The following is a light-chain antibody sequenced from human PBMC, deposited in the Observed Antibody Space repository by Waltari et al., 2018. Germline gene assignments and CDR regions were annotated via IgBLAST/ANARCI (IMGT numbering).Light chain of an antibody. CDR1: QSILYNSNDKNY. Sequence: IVMTQSPDSLAVSLGERATINCKSSQSILYNSNDKNYLAWYQQKPGQPPKLLIYWASNRESGVPDRFSGNGSGTDFTLTISSLQAEDVAVYYCQQYYSRRTFGQGTKVEI. CDR2: WAS. CDR3: QQYYSRRT. V-gene: IGKV4-1*01. J-gene: IGKJ1*01.